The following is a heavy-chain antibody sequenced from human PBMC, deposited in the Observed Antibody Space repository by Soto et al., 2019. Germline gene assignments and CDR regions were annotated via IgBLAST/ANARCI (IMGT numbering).Heavy chain of an antibody. D-gene: IGHD1-26*01. CDR2: INPNSGGT. CDR1: GYAFTGYY. V-gene: IGHV1-2*04. Sequence: GASVKVSCKASGYAFTGYYMHWVRQAPGQGLEWMGWINPNSGGTNYAQKFQGWVTMTRDTSISTAYMELSRLRYDDTAVYYCARDYPDNSGSSFRIPYYGMDVWGQGTTVTVSS. J-gene: IGHJ6*02. CDR3: ARDYPDNSGSSFRIPYYGMDV.